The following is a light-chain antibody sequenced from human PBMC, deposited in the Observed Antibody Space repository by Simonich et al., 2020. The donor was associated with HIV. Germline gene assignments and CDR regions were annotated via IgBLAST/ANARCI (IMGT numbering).Light chain of an antibody. CDR1: HGIRNW. CDR2: YAY. V-gene: IGKV1-12*01. CDR3: QQYYSTPLT. J-gene: IGKJ4*01. Sequence: DIQLTQSPSSVSASVGHRVPINCRASHGIRNWFAWYQQKSGKDPKLFIYYAYSLQSGVPSRFSGSGSGTDYTLTISSLQPEDVATYYCQQYYSTPLTVGGGTKVEIK.